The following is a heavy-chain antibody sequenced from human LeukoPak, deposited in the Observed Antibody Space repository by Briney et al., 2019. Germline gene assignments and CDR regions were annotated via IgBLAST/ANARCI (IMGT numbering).Heavy chain of an antibody. J-gene: IGHJ5*02. CDR3: AKDVGGGYSSGWDS. D-gene: IGHD6-19*01. Sequence: SQTLSLTCTVSGGSISSYYWSWIRQPPGKGLEWIGYIYYSGSTYYNPSLKSRVTISVDTSKNQFSLKLSSVTAADTAVYYCAKDVGGGYSSGWDSWGQGTLVTVSS. V-gene: IGHV4-59*12. CDR2: IYYSGST. CDR1: GGSISSYY.